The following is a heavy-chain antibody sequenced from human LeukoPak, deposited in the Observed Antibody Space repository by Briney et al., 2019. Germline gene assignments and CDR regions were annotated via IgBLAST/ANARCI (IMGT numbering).Heavy chain of an antibody. CDR1: GGSISSSSYY. CDR3: ARRSSVEMATAHWYFDL. Sequence: SSETLSLTCTVSGGSISSSSYYWGWIRQPPGKGLEWIGSIYYSGGTYYNPSLKSRVTISVDTSKNQFSLKLSSVTAADTAVYYCARRSSVEMATAHWYFDLWGRGTLVTVSS. J-gene: IGHJ2*01. V-gene: IGHV4-39*01. D-gene: IGHD5-24*01. CDR2: IYYSGGT.